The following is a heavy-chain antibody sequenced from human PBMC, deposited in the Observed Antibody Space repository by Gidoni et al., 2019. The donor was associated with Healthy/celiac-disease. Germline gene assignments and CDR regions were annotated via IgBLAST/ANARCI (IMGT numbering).Heavy chain of an antibody. J-gene: IGHJ4*02. CDR1: GGSISSSSYY. CDR3: ARRRLGELSFEYFDY. V-gene: IGHV4-39*01. D-gene: IGHD3-16*02. CDR2: IYYSGST. Sequence: QLQLQESGPGLVKPSATLSLTCTVSGGSISSSSYYWGWIRQPPGKGLEWIGSIYYSGSTYYNPSLKSRVTISVDTSKNQFSLKLSSVTAADTAVYYCARRRLGELSFEYFDYWGQGTLVTVSS.